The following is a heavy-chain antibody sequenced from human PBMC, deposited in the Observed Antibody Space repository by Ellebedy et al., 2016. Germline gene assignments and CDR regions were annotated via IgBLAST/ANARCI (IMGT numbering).Heavy chain of an antibody. CDR2: INHSGST. CDR1: GGSFSGYY. Sequence: GSLRLXXAVYGGSFSGYYWSWIRQPPGKGLEWIGEINHSGSTNYNPSLKSRVTISVDTSKNQFSLKLSSVTAADTAVYYCARGRAYYDFWSGYYAVDYWGQGTLVTVSS. J-gene: IGHJ4*02. V-gene: IGHV4-34*01. CDR3: ARGRAYYDFWSGYYAVDY. D-gene: IGHD3-3*01.